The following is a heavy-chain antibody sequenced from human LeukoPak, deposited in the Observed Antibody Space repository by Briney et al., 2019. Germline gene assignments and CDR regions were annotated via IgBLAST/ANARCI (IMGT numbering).Heavy chain of an antibody. J-gene: IGHJ4*02. CDR3: ARRGITIFGVALYKLDY. V-gene: IGHV4-39*07. CDR1: GDSLRSSSYY. CDR2: IYYTGST. Sequence: SETLSLTCTVSGDSLRSSSYYWAWIRQAPGKGLEWIGFIYYTGSTNYNPSLKSRVTISVDTSKNQFSLKLSSVTAADTAVYYCARRGITIFGVALYKLDYWGQGTLVTVSS. D-gene: IGHD3-3*01.